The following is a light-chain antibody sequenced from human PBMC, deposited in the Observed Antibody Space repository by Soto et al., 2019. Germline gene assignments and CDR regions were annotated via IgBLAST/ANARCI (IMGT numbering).Light chain of an antibody. Sequence: DIQMTQSPSTLSASVGDRVTLTCRASQSIDSWLAWYQQKPGKAPKLLIYKASSLESGVPSRFSGSGSGTEFTLAISSLQPDDSATYYCQQSKTYSTFGGGTKVEI. V-gene: IGKV1-5*03. CDR2: KAS. CDR3: QQSKTYST. J-gene: IGKJ4*01. CDR1: QSIDSW.